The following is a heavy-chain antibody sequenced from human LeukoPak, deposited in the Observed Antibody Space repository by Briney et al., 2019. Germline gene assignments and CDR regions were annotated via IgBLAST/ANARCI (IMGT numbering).Heavy chain of an antibody. CDR3: AKTLGGGRGMDV. Sequence: PGGSLRLSCAASGFTFSSYAMSWVRQAPGKGLEWVSAISGSGGSTYYADSVKGRFTISRDNSKNTLYLQMKSLRAEDTAVYYCAKTLGGGRGMDVWGKGTTVTVSS. V-gene: IGHV3-23*01. D-gene: IGHD3-16*01. J-gene: IGHJ6*04. CDR1: GFTFSSYA. CDR2: ISGSGGST.